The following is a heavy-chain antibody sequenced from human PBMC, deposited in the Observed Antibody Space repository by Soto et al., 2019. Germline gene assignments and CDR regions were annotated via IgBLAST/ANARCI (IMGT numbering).Heavy chain of an antibody. CDR3: ARGCETYYYDSSGYYPWFDP. Sequence: SLKVSCKSSGGTFSSYASIWVRQAPGQGLEWMGGIIPIFGTANYAQKFQGRVTITADESTSTAYMELSSLRSEDTAVYYCARGCETYYYDSSGYYPWFDPWGQGTLVTVSS. J-gene: IGHJ5*02. D-gene: IGHD3-22*01. V-gene: IGHV1-69*13. CDR1: GGTFSSYA. CDR2: IIPIFGTA.